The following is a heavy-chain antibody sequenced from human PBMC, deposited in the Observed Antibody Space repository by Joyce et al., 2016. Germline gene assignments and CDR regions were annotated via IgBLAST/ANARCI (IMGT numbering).Heavy chain of an antibody. D-gene: IGHD3-10*02. J-gene: IGHJ4*02. Sequence: QVQLVQSGAEVKQPGALVKVSCKTSGYTFTAFYVHWVRQAPGQGLEWMGWINPNSGATNYTQKLRDRVTMIRDTSTTTVYMELSGLTSDETAVYYCARDPTLRGHYVYYFDSWGQGTLVTVSS. CDR3: ARDPTLRGHYVYYFDS. V-gene: IGHV1-2*02. CDR1: GYTFTAFY. CDR2: INPNSGAT.